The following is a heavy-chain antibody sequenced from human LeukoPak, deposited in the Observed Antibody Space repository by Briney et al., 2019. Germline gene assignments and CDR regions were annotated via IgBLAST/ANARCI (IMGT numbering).Heavy chain of an antibody. D-gene: IGHD3-3*01. Sequence: SETLSLTCAVYGGSFSGYYWSWIRQPPVKGLEWIGEINHSGSTNYNPSLKSRVTISVDTSKNQFSLKLSSVTAADTAVYYCARARFLEWLPTTHFDYWGQGTLVTVSS. J-gene: IGHJ4*02. CDR3: ARARFLEWLPTTHFDY. CDR2: INHSGST. CDR1: GGSFSGYY. V-gene: IGHV4-34*01.